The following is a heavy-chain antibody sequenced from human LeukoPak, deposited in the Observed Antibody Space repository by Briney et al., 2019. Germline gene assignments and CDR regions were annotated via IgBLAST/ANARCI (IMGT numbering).Heavy chain of an antibody. CDR2: IYYSGST. CDR1: GGSISGHY. Sequence: SETLSLTCTVSGGSISGHYWSWIRQPPGQGLEWIGYIYYSGSTNYNPSLKSRVTISVDTSKNQFSLKLSSVTAADTAVYYCARGRESGDYWGQETLVTVSS. CDR3: ARGRESGDY. D-gene: IGHD3-10*01. J-gene: IGHJ4*02. V-gene: IGHV4-59*11.